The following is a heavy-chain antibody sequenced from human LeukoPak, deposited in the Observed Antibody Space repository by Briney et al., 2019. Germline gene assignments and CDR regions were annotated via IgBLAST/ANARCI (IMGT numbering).Heavy chain of an antibody. CDR1: VLSLRNYE. CDR3: ARFSLVWFDP. V-gene: IGHV3-48*03. Sequence: ALRLSCAASVLSLRNYEMNWLRQAAGQGLAWVSCISSSDRTIYYAAFVKGRFPISRDNAKNSVFLQMNILGAEDTVGFYCARFSLVWFDPWGQATLVTVSA. CDR2: ISSSDRTI. D-gene: IGHD2-8*02. J-gene: IGHJ5*02.